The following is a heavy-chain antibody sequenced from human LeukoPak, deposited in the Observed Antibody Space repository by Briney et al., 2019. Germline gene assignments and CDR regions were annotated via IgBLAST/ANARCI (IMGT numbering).Heavy chain of an antibody. V-gene: IGHV3-20*04. D-gene: IGHD1-26*01. Sequence: GSLRLSCAASGFTFDDYGMSWVRQAAGKGLEWVSGINWNGGSTGYADSVKGRFTISRDNAKNSLYPQMNSLRAEDTALYYCARLGVGATRDAFDIWGQGTMVTVSS. CDR1: GFTFDDYG. CDR3: ARLGVGATRDAFDI. CDR2: INWNGGST. J-gene: IGHJ3*02.